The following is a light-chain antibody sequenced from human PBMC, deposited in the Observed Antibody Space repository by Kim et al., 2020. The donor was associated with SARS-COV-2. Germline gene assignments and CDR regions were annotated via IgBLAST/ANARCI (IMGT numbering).Light chain of an antibody. CDR1: SSDVGSYNL. J-gene: IGLJ3*02. V-gene: IGLV2-23*02. CDR3: CSFTGSRTWV. Sequence: GQSITLSCTGTSSDVGSYNLVSWNQHHPGKAPKLIIYEVTKRPSGVSNRFSGSKSGNTASLTISGLQAEDEGDYYCCSFTGSRTWVFGGGTQLNVL. CDR2: EVT.